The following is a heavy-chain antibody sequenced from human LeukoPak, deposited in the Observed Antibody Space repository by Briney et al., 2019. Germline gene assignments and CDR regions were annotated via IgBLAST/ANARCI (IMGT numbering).Heavy chain of an antibody. Sequence: GGSLRLSCAASGFTLSSYAMSWVRQAPGKGLEWVSAISGSGGSTYYADSVKGRFTISRDNSKNTLYLQMNSLRAEDTAVYYCAKDPSRPLWFGEPHDYWGQGPLVTVSS. V-gene: IGHV3-23*01. CDR3: AKDPSRPLWFGEPHDY. J-gene: IGHJ4*02. D-gene: IGHD3-10*01. CDR1: GFTLSSYA. CDR2: ISGSGGST.